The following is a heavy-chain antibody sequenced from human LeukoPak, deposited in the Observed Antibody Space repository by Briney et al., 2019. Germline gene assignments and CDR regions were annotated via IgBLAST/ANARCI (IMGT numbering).Heavy chain of an antibody. CDR1: GGSIRRGSYY. J-gene: IGHJ4*02. V-gene: IGHV4-61*02. Sequence: SETLSLTCTVSGGSIRRGSYYWSWIGRPAGKGLEWIGRIYSSGSTNYNPSLKSRVTISVDTSKNQFSLKLSSVTAADTAVYYCARDSIQLWLVFDYWGQGTLVTVSS. D-gene: IGHD5-18*01. CDR2: IYSSGST. CDR3: ARDSIQLWLVFDY.